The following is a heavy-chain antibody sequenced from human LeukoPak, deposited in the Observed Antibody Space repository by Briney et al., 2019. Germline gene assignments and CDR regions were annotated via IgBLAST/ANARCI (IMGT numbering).Heavy chain of an antibody. CDR1: GFTFSSYG. CDR2: ISYDGSNK. D-gene: IGHD5-12*01. CDR3: AKAEIVALDY. J-gene: IGHJ4*02. V-gene: IGHV3-30*18. Sequence: GGSLRLSCAASGFTFSSYGMHWVRQAPGKGLEWVAVISYDGSNKYYADSVKGRFTISRDNSKNTLYLQMNSLRAEDTAVYYCAKAEIVALDYWGQGTLVTVSS.